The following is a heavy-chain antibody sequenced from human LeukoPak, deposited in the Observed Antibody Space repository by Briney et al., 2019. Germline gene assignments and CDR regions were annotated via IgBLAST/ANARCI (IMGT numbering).Heavy chain of an antibody. V-gene: IGHV3-66*01. D-gene: IGHD7-27*01. CDR3: ARVDADWGVVDY. Sequence: GGSLRLSCAASGFTLSSNYMSWVRQAPGKGLEWLSVIYSGGFTYYADSVKGRFTISRDNSKNRVYLQMNSLRVEDTAVYYCARVDADWGVVDYWGQGTLVTVSS. J-gene: IGHJ4*02. CDR1: GFTLSSNY. CDR2: IYSGGFT.